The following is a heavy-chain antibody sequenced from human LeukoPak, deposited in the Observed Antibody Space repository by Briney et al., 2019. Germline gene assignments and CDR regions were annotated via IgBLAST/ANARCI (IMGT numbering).Heavy chain of an antibody. D-gene: IGHD2-2*01. V-gene: IGHV3-48*04. Sequence: GSLRLSCAASGFTFSSYSMNWVRQAPGKGLEWVSYISSSSTIYYADSVKGRFTISRDNAKNSLYLQMNSLRGEDTAVYYCARDTRGESDYWGQGTLVTVSS. CDR2: ISSSSTI. J-gene: IGHJ4*02. CDR3: ARDTRGESDY. CDR1: GFTFSSYS.